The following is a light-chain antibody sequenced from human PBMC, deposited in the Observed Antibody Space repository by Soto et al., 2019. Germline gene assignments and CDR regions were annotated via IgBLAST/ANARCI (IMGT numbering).Light chain of an antibody. CDR2: LIS. V-gene: IGKV1-17*01. CDR3: LQHDSYPFT. CDR1: QDIRGS. Sequence: IQMTQSPSSLSASVGDRVTITCRASQDIRGSLSWYQQVPGKAPKRLIYLISNLENGVPSRFSGSGSGTEYTLAISSLQPEDFATYYCLQHDSYPFTFGPGTKVEI. J-gene: IGKJ3*01.